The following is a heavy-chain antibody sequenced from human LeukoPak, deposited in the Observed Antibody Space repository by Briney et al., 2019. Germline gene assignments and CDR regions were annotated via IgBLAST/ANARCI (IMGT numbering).Heavy chain of an antibody. D-gene: IGHD1-1*01. V-gene: IGHV1-2*02. CDR3: ARALFYTTGSKSNWVDY. CDR1: GYTFTGYY. J-gene: IGHJ4*02. Sequence: ASVKVSCKASGYTFTGYYIHWVRQAPGQGLEWMGWINPNGGGTNYAQKFQGRVTMTRDTSVNTAYMQLSRLRSDDTALYYCARALFYTTGSKSNWVDYWGQGTLVTVSS. CDR2: INPNGGGT.